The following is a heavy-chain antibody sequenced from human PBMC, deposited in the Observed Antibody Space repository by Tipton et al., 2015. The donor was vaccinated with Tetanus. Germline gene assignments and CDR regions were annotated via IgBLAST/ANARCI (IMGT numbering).Heavy chain of an antibody. D-gene: IGHD5-12*01. CDR3: ARHAGYSGYQLFDY. CDR1: GGSISNTDYY. CDR2: IYYSGNT. J-gene: IGHJ4*02. V-gene: IGHV4-39*01. Sequence: TLSLTCTVSGGSISNTDYYWGWIRQPPGKGLEWIGSIYYSGNTHCDPSLKSRVTISVDTSKNQFSLKLSSVTAADTAVYYCARHAGYSGYQLFDYWGQGTLVTVSS.